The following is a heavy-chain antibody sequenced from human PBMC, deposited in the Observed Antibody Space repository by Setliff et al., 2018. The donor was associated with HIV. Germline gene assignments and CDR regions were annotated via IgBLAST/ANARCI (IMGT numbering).Heavy chain of an antibody. CDR3: ARGDITMVRGVIYGYFDY. J-gene: IGHJ4*02. CDR1: GGSISSYY. D-gene: IGHD3-10*01. CDR2: IYYSGST. V-gene: IGHV4-59*01. Sequence: SETLSLTCTVSGGSISSYYWSWIRQPPGKGLEWIGYIYYSGSTNYNPSLKSRVTISVDTSKNQFSLKLSSVTAADTAVYYCARGDITMVRGVIYGYFDYWGQGTLVTVPQ.